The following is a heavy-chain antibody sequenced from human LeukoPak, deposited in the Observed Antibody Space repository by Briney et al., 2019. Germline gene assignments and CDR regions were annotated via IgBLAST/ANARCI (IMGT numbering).Heavy chain of an antibody. CDR1: GYTFTGYY. V-gene: IGHV1-2*02. CDR2: INPNGGGT. Sequence: GASVKVSCKASGYTFTGYYIHWVRQAPGQGLEWMGWINPNGGGTNYAQNFQGRVTLIRDTSISTAYMELNRLTSDDTAVYYCARGGTSGRYGGWFDPWGQGTLVTVSS. CDR3: ARGGTSGRYGGWFDP. D-gene: IGHD6-19*01. J-gene: IGHJ5*02.